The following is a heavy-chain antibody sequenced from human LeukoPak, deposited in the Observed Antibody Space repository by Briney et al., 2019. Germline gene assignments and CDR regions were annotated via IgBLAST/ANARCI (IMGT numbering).Heavy chain of an antibody. J-gene: IGHJ4*02. CDR1: ELTFSSYW. V-gene: IGHV3-7*01. Sequence: PGGSLRLSCAASELTFSSYWMSWVRQAPGKGLEWVANIKQDGSEKHYVDSVKGRFTISRDNAKNSLYLQMNSLRAEDTAVYYCARARRYLGYCSGGSCYGYFDYWGQGTLVTVSS. CDR3: ARARRYLGYCSGGSCYGYFDY. CDR2: IKQDGSEK. D-gene: IGHD2-15*01.